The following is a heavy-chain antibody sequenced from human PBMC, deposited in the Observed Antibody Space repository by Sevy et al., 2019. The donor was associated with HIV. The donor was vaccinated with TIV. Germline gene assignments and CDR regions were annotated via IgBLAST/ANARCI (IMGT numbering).Heavy chain of an antibody. CDR1: GDSVSSNSAA. Sequence: SQTLSLTCAISGDSVSSNSAAWNWIRQSPSRGLEWLGRTYYRSKWYNDYTVSVKSRVTINPDTSKNQFSLQLNFVTPEDTAVYYCARANHYDDSCGYPFDYWGQGTLVTVSS. CDR3: ARANHYDDSCGYPFDY. D-gene: IGHD3-22*01. CDR2: TYYRSKWYN. V-gene: IGHV6-1*01. J-gene: IGHJ4*02.